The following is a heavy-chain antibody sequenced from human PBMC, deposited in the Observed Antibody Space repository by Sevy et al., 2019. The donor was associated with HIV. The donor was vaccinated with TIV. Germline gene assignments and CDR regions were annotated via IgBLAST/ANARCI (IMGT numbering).Heavy chain of an antibody. Sequence: GGSLRLSCAVSGFSFDSYGMTWVRQAPGKGLEWVAVISYDGSNKYYADSVKGRFTISRDNSKNTLYLQMNSLRAEDTAVYYCAKDAGSGDDYGDYYFDYWGQGTLVTVSS. V-gene: IGHV3-30*18. D-gene: IGHD4-17*01. CDR2: ISYDGSNK. CDR3: AKDAGSGDDYGDYYFDY. CDR1: GFSFDSYG. J-gene: IGHJ4*02.